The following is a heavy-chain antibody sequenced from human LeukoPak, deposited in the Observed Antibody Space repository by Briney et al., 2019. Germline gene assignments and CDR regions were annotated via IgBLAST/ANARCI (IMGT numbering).Heavy chain of an antibody. Sequence: SETLSLTCTVSGGSVSSGGYYWSWIRQPPGKGLEWIGYIYYSGSTNYNPSLKSRVTISVDTSKNQFSLKLSSVTAADTAVYYCARAVVVVPAATRKFDPWGQGTLVTVSS. V-gene: IGHV4-61*08. CDR3: ARAVVVVPAATRKFDP. CDR1: GGSVSSGGYY. D-gene: IGHD2-2*01. J-gene: IGHJ5*02. CDR2: IYYSGST.